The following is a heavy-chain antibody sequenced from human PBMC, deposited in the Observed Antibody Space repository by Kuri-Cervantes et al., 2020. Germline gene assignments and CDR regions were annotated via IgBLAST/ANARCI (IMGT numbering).Heavy chain of an antibody. Sequence: ASVKVSCKASGYTFSSYDINWVRQATGQGLEWMGWMNPDTGNTGYAQKFQGRVTMTRITSITTAYMELSSVTAADTAVYYCARLPLGTEVYFDYWGQGTLVTVSS. J-gene: IGHJ4*02. D-gene: IGHD3-16*01. CDR2: MNPDTGNT. CDR1: GYTFSSYD. CDR3: ARLPLGTEVYFDY. V-gene: IGHV1-8*01.